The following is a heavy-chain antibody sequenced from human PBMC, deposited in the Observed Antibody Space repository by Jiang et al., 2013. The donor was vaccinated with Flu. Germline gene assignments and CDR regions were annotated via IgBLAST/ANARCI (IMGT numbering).Heavy chain of an antibody. V-gene: IGHV4-39*01. J-gene: IGHJ4*02. CDR2: IYYSGST. D-gene: IGHD6-6*01. Sequence: GLLKPSETLSLTCTVSGGSISSSSYYWGWIRQPPGKGLEWIGSIYYSGSTYYNPSLKSRVTISVDTSKNQFSLKLSSVTAADTAVYYCARGRIAPDYWGQGTLVTVSS. CDR1: GGSISSSSYY. CDR3: ARGRIAPDY.